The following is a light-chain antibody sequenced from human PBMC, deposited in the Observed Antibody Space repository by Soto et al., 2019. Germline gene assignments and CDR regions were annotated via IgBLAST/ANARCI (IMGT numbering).Light chain of an antibody. V-gene: IGKV1-5*01. J-gene: IGKJ1*01. CDR3: QQYNDYWT. CDR2: DAS. CDR1: QSLTTW. Sequence: DIPMTQSPSTLSASVGDRVIITCRASQSLTTWVAWYQQKPGKAPKLLIYDASSLESGVPSRFSGTGSGTEFTLTISSLQPDDFATYYCQQYNDYWTFGPGTKVEIK.